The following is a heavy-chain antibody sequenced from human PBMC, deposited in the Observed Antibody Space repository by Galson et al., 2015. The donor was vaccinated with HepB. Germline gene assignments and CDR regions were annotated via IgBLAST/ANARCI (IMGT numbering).Heavy chain of an antibody. CDR2: ISGSGGST. V-gene: IGHV3-23*01. J-gene: IGHJ3*02. D-gene: IGHD2-2*01. CDR1: GFTFSSYA. Sequence: SLRLSCAASGFTFSSYAMSWVRQAPGKGLEWVSAISGSGGSTYYADSVKGRFTISRDNSKNTLYLQMNSLRAEDTAVYYCAKDLSHCSSTSCYLWGGAFDIWGQGTMVTVSS. CDR3: AKDLSHCSSTSCYLWGGAFDI.